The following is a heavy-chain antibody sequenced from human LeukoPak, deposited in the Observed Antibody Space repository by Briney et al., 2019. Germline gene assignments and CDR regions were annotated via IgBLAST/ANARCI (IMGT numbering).Heavy chain of an antibody. Sequence: PGGPLRLSCAASGFTFSRYWMTWVRQSPGKGLEWVANINQDGSEKYYGDSVTGRFTISRDNAENSLFLQMNSLRADDTGVYYCARAREAPANVFPDHWGQGVVVTVSS. CDR1: GFTFSRYW. D-gene: IGHD2-15*01. CDR2: INQDGSEK. CDR3: ARAREAPANVFPDH. J-gene: IGHJ4*02. V-gene: IGHV3-7*01.